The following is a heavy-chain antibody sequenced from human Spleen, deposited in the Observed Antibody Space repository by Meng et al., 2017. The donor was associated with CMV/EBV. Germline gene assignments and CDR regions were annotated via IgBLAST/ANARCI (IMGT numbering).Heavy chain of an antibody. Sequence: QVQLVQAGAEVKKPGASVKVSCKASGYTFSSYAISWVRQAPGQGLEWMGGIIPIFGTANYAQKFQGRVTITADESTSTAYMELSSLRSEDTAVYYCARVATSYYFDYWGQGTLVTVSS. CDR1: GYTFSSYA. J-gene: IGHJ4*02. CDR2: IIPIFGTA. CDR3: ARVATSYYFDY. V-gene: IGHV1-69*01. D-gene: IGHD5-12*01.